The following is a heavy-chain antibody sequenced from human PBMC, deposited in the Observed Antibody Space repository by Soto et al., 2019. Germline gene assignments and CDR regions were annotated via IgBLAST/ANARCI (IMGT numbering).Heavy chain of an antibody. CDR2: ISISSSTI. V-gene: IGHV3-48*01. Sequence: GGSLRLSCAASGFTFSSDSMNWVREAPGKRLEWVSYISISSSTIYYADSVKVRFTISRDNANNSLFLQINSLRAEDTAVYYCARPYYDILTGYYPATIPYGMDVWGQGTTVTVSS. CDR3: ARPYYDILTGYYPATIPYGMDV. CDR1: GFTFSSDS. J-gene: IGHJ6*02. D-gene: IGHD3-9*01.